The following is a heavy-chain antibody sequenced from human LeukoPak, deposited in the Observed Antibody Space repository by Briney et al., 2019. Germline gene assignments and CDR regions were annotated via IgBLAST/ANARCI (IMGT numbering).Heavy chain of an antibody. CDR1: GFTFSDYA. J-gene: IGHJ5*02. D-gene: IGHD1-7*01. V-gene: IGHV3-9*01. Sequence: GRSLRLSCAASGFTFSDYAMPWVRQAPGKGLEWVSGIYWNDNNMGYADSVKGRFTISRDNAKNSLYLQMNSLRAEDTALYYCATGRIPRTANVWFGPWGQGTLVTVSS. CDR3: ATGRIPRTANVWFGP. CDR2: IYWNDNNM.